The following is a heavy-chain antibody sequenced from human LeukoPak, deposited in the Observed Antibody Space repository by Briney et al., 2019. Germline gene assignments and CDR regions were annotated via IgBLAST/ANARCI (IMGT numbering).Heavy chain of an antibody. V-gene: IGHV3-30*02. CDR3: AKAGAVVVVAAKYFDY. CDR2: IRYDGSNK. D-gene: IGHD2-15*01. J-gene: IGHJ4*02. CDR1: GFTFSSYG. Sequence: GGSLRLSCAASGFTFSSYGMHWVRQAPGKGLEWVAFIRYDGSNKDYAESVKGRFTISRDNSKNTLYLQMNSLRAEDTAVYYCAKAGAVVVVAAKYFDYWGQGTLVTVSS.